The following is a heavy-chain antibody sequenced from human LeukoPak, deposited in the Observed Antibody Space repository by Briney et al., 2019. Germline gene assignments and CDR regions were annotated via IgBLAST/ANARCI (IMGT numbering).Heavy chain of an antibody. CDR2: IYTDGST. J-gene: IGHJ5*02. Sequence: SETVSLTCTVSVCSIISYYWSWIRQPPGKGLEWIGYIYTDGSTNYNPSLKSRVSISIDTSNHHFSLKVTSVTAAHTAVYYCARHAPDSLLDPWGQGTLVTVSS. CDR3: ARHAPDSLLDP. CDR1: VCSIISYY. D-gene: IGHD2-21*01. V-gene: IGHV4-4*09.